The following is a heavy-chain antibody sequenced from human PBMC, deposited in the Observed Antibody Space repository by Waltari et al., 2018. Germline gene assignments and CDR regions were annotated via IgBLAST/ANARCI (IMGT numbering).Heavy chain of an antibody. CDR1: GGSFSGYY. CDR3: ARLGHGSGSYYSKYYYYGMDV. J-gene: IGHJ6*02. D-gene: IGHD3-10*01. Sequence: QVQLQQWGAGLLKPSETLSLTCAVYGGSFSGYYWSWIRQPPGKGLEWIGEINHSGSTNYNPSLKSRVTISVDTSKNQFSLKLSSVTAADTAVYYCARLGHGSGSYYSKYYYYGMDVWGQGTTVTVSS. V-gene: IGHV4-34*01. CDR2: INHSGST.